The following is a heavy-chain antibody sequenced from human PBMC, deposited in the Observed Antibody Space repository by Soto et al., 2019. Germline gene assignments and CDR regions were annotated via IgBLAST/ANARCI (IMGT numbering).Heavy chain of an antibody. D-gene: IGHD1-1*01. J-gene: IGHJ4*02. CDR1: GFSLSTSGVG. Sequence: QITLKESGPTLVKPTQTLTLTCTFSGFSLSTSGVGVGWIRQPPGKALEWLALIYWDDDKRYSPSMKSRLTITKDTSKNQVVLTMTNMDPVDTATYYCALTTLERPPDYWGQGTLVTVSS. V-gene: IGHV2-5*02. CDR3: ALTTLERPPDY. CDR2: IYWDDDK.